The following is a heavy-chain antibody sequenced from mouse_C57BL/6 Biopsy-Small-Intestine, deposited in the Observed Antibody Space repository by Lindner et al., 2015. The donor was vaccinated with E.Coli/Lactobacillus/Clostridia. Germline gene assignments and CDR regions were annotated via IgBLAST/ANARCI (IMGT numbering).Heavy chain of an antibody. CDR3: APRFAY. J-gene: IGHJ3*01. V-gene: IGHV1-4*01. Sequence: VQLQESGAELARPGASVKMSCKASGYTFTSYTMHWVKQRPGQGLEWIGYINPSSGYTKYSQKFKDKATLTADKSSSTAYLHLSRLTSEDTAVYYCAPRFAYWGQGTLVTVST. CDR1: GYTFTSYT. CDR2: INPSSGYT.